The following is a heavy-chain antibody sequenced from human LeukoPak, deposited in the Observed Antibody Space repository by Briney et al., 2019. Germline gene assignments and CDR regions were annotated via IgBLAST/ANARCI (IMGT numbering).Heavy chain of an antibody. Sequence: KPSETLSLTCTVSGGSISSYHWGWVRQPPGKGLEWIGSIYYSGNTYYNPSLKSRVTISVDTSKNQFSLKLSSVAAADTAVYYCATLGSDAFDIWGRGTMVTVSS. CDR2: IYYSGNT. J-gene: IGHJ3*02. D-gene: IGHD7-27*01. V-gene: IGHV4-39*07. CDR3: ATLGSDAFDI. CDR1: GGSISSYH.